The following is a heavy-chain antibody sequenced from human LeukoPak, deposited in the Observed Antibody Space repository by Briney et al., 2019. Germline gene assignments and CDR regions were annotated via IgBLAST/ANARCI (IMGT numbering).Heavy chain of an antibody. Sequence: GGSLRLSCAASGFTFSTYWMNWVRQAPGKGLEWVADIKQDGSAKYYVDSVKGRFTISRDNAKNSLYLQMNSLRAEDTAVYYCARGAPLSYGDYQHFEYWGQGTLVTVSS. D-gene: IGHD4-17*01. J-gene: IGHJ4*02. CDR1: GFTFSTYW. CDR2: IKQDGSAK. V-gene: IGHV3-7*03. CDR3: ARGAPLSYGDYQHFEY.